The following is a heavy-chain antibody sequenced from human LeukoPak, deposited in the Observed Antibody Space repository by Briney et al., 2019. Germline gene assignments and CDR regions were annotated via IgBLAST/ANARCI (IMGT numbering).Heavy chain of an antibody. D-gene: IGHD2-2*01. CDR2: IYYSGRT. V-gene: IGHV4-39*01. J-gene: IGHJ6*03. Sequence: SETLSLTCSVSGGSISTSLYYWGWIRQPPGKGLEWIGSIYYSGRTYYNPSLKSRVTISVDTSKNQFSLRLTSVTAAETAVCYCARRYCSGADCYGGDSYYYMDVWGKGTTVTISS. CDR1: GGSISTSLYY. CDR3: ARRYCSGADCYGGDSYYYMDV.